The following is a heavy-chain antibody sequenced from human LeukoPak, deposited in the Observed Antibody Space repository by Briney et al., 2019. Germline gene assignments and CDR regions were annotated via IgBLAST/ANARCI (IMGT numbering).Heavy chain of an antibody. CDR1: GFIFSSYG. V-gene: IGHV3-30*02. CDR2: LRSDGSHK. Sequence: GGSLRLSCAASGFIFSSYGMHWVRQAPGKGLEWVAFLRSDGSHKCYADSVKGRFTISRDNSKNTLYLQMNSLRAEDTAVYYCARDGRWLQLGYYFDYWGQGTLVTVSS. CDR3: ARDGRWLQLGYYFDY. D-gene: IGHD5-24*01. J-gene: IGHJ4*02.